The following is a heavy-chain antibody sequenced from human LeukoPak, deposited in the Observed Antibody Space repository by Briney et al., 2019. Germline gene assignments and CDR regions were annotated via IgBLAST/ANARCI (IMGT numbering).Heavy chain of an antibody. J-gene: IGHJ4*02. D-gene: IGHD2-15*01. Sequence: GGSLRLSCAASGFTFSTYAMTWVRQAPGKGLEWVSGISDSGSITYFALSVKGRFTISRDNSKNTLYLQMNSLRAEDTAIYYCAKVDSCSGDSCYFFDYWGQGTLVTVSS. CDR1: GFTFSTYA. CDR3: AKVDSCSGDSCYFFDY. CDR2: ISDSGSIT. V-gene: IGHV3-23*01.